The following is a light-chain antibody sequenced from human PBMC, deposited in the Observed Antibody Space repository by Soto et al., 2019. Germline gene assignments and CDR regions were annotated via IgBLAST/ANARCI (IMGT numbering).Light chain of an antibody. CDR1: SSDVGGYNY. V-gene: IGLV2-14*01. Sequence: QSALTQPASVSGSPGQSITISCTRTSSDVGGYNYVSWYQQHPGKAPKLMIYDVSNRPSGVSNRFSGSKSGNTASLTISGLQAEDEADYYCSSYTSSSDVVFGGGTKVTVL. CDR2: DVS. J-gene: IGLJ2*01. CDR3: SSYTSSSDVV.